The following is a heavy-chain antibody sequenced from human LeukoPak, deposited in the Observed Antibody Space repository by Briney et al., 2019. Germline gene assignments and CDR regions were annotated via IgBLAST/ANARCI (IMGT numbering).Heavy chain of an antibody. CDR3: ARVPVTYCDFWSGNYFDY. D-gene: IGHD3-3*01. CDR1: GFTFSSYS. CDR2: ISSSSSTI. V-gene: IGHV3-48*01. J-gene: IGHJ4*02. Sequence: GGSLRLSCAASGFTFSSYSMNWVRQAPGKGLEWVSYISSSSSTIYYADSVKGRFTISRDNAKNSLYLQMNSLRAEDTAVYYCARVPVTYCDFWSGNYFDYWGQGTLVTVSS.